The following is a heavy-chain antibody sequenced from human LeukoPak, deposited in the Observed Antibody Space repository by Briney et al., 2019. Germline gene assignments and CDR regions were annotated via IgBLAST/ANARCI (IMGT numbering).Heavy chain of an antibody. CDR1: GGSISSSNW. CDR3: ARGSYDSSGYYYKGCWFDP. CDR2: IYHSGST. V-gene: IGHV4-4*02. D-gene: IGHD3-22*01. Sequence: SETLSLTCAVSGGSISSSNWWSWVRQPPGKGLEWIGEIYHSGSTNYNPSLKSRVTISVDKSKNQFSLKLSSVTAADTAVYYCARGSYDSSGYYYKGCWFDPWGQGTLVTVSS. J-gene: IGHJ5*02.